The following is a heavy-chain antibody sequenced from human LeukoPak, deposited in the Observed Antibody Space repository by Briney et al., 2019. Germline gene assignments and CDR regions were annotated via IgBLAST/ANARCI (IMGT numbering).Heavy chain of an antibody. CDR3: VRDGRSFDY. J-gene: IGHJ4*02. CDR2: VKEDASET. CDR1: GFTFSDCW. V-gene: IGHV3-7*01. Sequence: GGSLRLSCLGSGFTFSDCWMSWVRQAPGKGPEWVANVKEDASETFYVDSVKGRFTISRDNAKNSLYLQMRSLRGEDTAAYYCVRDGRSFDYWGQGTLVTVSS.